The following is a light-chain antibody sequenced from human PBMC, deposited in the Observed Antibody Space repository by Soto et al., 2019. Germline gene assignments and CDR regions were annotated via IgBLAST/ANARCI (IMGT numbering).Light chain of an antibody. CDR3: QQYNNWPPYT. Sequence: EIVMTQSPVTLSVSPGERATLSCRASQRISSNVAWYQQKPGQAPRLLIYGASTRATGIPARFSGSGSETEFTLTISSLQSEDFAVYYCQQYNNWPPYTFGQGTKV. CDR2: GAS. V-gene: IGKV3-15*01. CDR1: QRISSN. J-gene: IGKJ2*01.